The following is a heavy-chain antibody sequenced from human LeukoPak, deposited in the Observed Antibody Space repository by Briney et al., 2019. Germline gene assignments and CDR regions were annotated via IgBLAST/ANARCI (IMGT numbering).Heavy chain of an antibody. J-gene: IGHJ4*02. CDR3: ARSTSYTAMVKYYFDY. CDR2: IYPSDSDT. D-gene: IGHD5-18*01. Sequence: GESLKISCKGSGYSFTAYWIGWVRQMPGKGLEWMGIIYPSDSDTKYSPSFQGQVTISADKSISTAYLQWSSLKASDTAMYYCARSTSYTAMVKYYFDYWGQGTLVTVSS. V-gene: IGHV5-51*01. CDR1: GYSFTAYW.